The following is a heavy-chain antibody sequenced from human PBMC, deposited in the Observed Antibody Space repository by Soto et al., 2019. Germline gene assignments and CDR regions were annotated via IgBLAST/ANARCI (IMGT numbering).Heavy chain of an antibody. D-gene: IGHD5-12*01. CDR2: IYYSGST. V-gene: IGHV4-30-4*01. CDR3: ARVRWGYSGYPSRFDP. J-gene: IGHJ5*02. Sequence: PSETLSLTCTVSGCSISSGDYYWSWIRQPPGKGLEWIGYIYYSGSTYYNPSLKSRVTISVDTSKNQFSLKLSSVTAADTAVYYCARVRWGYSGYPSRFDPWGQGTLVTVSS. CDR1: GCSISSGDYY.